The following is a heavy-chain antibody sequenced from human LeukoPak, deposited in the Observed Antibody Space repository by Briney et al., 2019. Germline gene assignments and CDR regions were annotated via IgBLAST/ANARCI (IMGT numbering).Heavy chain of an antibody. J-gene: IGHJ2*01. CDR1: GYSFTDYW. CDR2: IYPSDSDT. V-gene: IGHV5-51*01. CDR3: AKGYWYFDL. Sequence: GESLKIPCKGSGYSFTDYWIGWVRQMPGKGVEWMGIIYPSDSDTKYSPSFQGQVTISVDKSISTAYLQWSSLKTSDSAMYYCAKGYWYFDLWGRGTLLTVSS.